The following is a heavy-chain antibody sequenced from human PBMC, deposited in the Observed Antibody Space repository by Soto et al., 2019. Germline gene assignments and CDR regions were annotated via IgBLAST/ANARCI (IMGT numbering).Heavy chain of an antibody. J-gene: IGHJ3*02. V-gene: IGHV1-69*02. CDR2: IIPILGIA. Sequence: QVQLVQSGAEVKKPGSSVKVSCKASGGTFSSYTISWVRQAPGQGLEWMGRIIPILGIANYAQKFQGRVTNTADKATSTAYMELSSLRSEDTAVYYCARGSGDDAFEIWVQGTMVTVSS. CDR3: ARGSGDDAFEI. CDR1: GGTFSSYT. D-gene: IGHD1-26*01.